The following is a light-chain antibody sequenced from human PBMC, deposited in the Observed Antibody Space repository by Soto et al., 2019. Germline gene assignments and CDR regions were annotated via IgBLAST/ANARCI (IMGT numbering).Light chain of an antibody. V-gene: IGKV3-20*01. CDR3: QQYAKSPIT. Sequence: EIVLTQSPGTLSLSPGERATLSCRASQSVSSSYLAWYQQKPGQAPRLLIYGASSRATGIPDRFSGSGSGTGFTLTISRLEPEDFAVYYCQQYAKSPITFGQGTRL. J-gene: IGKJ5*01. CDR1: QSVSSSY. CDR2: GAS.